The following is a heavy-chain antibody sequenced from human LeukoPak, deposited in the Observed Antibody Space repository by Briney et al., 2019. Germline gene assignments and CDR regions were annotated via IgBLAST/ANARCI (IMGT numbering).Heavy chain of an antibody. V-gene: IGHV3-23*01. D-gene: IGHD2-21*02. CDR1: GFTFSNSA. Sequence: GGSLRLSCEASGFTFSNSAMSWVRQAPGKGLEWVSGIPGSGGSTYYADSVKGRFTISRDNSNNTLYLQMNSLRAEDTALCYCAKGLNWFDPWGQGTLVSVSS. CDR3: AKGLNWFDP. J-gene: IGHJ5*02. CDR2: IPGSGGST.